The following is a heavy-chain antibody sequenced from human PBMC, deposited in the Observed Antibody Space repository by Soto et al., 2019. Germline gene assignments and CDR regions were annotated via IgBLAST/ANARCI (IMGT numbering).Heavy chain of an antibody. CDR2: INHSGST. CDR3: AGSYGEFDY. Sequence: SETLSLTCTLSGGSISTYFWSWIRQPPGKGLEWIGEINHSGSTNYNPSLKSRVTISVDTSKNQFSLKLSSVTAADTAVYYCAGSYGEFDYWGQGTLVTVSS. V-gene: IGHV4-34*01. D-gene: IGHD4-17*01. J-gene: IGHJ4*02. CDR1: GGSISTYF.